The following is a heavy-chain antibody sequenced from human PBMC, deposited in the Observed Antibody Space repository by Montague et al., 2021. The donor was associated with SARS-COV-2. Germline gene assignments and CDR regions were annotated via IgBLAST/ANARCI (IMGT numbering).Heavy chain of an antibody. CDR2: IYYSGST. CDR3: ARKASRGITIFGVVTASYYFDY. D-gene: IGHD3-3*01. J-gene: IGHJ4*02. V-gene: IGHV4-39*01. CDR1: GDSISSGSYF. Sequence: SETLSLTCTVSGDSISSGSYFWGWIRQPPGKGLEWIGSIYYSGSTYYNPSLKSRVTISVDTSKNQFSLKLSSVTAADTAVYYCARKASRGITIFGVVTASYYFDYWGQGTLVTVSS.